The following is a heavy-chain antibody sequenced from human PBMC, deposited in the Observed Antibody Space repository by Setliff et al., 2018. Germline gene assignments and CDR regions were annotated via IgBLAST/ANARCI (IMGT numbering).Heavy chain of an antibody. CDR3: VREGVDSRSSTDYRYYMDV. J-gene: IGHJ6*03. CDR1: GYTFTSYG. D-gene: IGHD3-22*01. V-gene: IGHV1-18*01. CDR2: ISTYTANT. Sequence: EASVKVSCKASGYTFTSYGVSWVRQAPGQGLEWMGWISTYTANTKYAQRFQGRVTMTTDTSTSTAYMELRSLRSDDTAVYYCVREGVDSRSSTDYRYYMDVWGKGTTVTVSS.